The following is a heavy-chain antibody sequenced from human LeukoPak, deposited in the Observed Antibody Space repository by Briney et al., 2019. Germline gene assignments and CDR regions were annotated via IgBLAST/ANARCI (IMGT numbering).Heavy chain of an antibody. CDR2: ISAYNGNT. D-gene: IGHD2-2*01. V-gene: IGHV1-18*01. CDR3: ARVGVVVVPAAVGRTQLWFDP. Sequence: GASVKVSCKASGGTFSSYGISWVRQAPGQGLEGMGWISAYNGNTNYAQKLQGRVTMTTDTSTSTAYMELRSLRSDDTAVYYCARVGVVVVPAAVGRTQLWFDPWGQGTLVTVSS. CDR1: GGTFSSYG. J-gene: IGHJ5*02.